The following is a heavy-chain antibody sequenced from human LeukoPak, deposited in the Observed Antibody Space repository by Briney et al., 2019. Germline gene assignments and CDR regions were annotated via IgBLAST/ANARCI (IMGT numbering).Heavy chain of an antibody. Sequence: GASLKVSCKASGVTFDSSDISWVRQAPGQGLEWMGGIIPIFGSAIYAQKFQGRVTITADTSTSTAYMELTSLRSEDTAMYYCARDIGRPEGGYYYMDVWGKGTTVIVSS. V-gene: IGHV1-69*06. CDR3: ARDIGRPEGGYYYMDV. CDR1: GVTFDSSD. CDR2: IIPIFGSA. J-gene: IGHJ6*03. D-gene: IGHD1-26*01.